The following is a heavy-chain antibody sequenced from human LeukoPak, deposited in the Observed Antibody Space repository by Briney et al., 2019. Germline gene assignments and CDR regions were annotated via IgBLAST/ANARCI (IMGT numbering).Heavy chain of an antibody. V-gene: IGHV3-23*01. CDR3: AKGVAADYYYYIDV. Sequence: GGSLRLSCAASGFTFSSYAMSWVRQAPGKGLEWVSAISGSGGSTYYADSVKGRFTISRDNSKNTLYLQMNSLRAGDTAVYYSAKGVAADYYYYIDVWGKGTTVTVSS. CDR2: ISGSGGST. D-gene: IGHD6-13*01. CDR1: GFTFSSYA. J-gene: IGHJ6*03.